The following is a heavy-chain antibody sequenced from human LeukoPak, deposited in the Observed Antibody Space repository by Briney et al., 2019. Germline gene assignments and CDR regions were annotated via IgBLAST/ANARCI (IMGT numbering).Heavy chain of an antibody. Sequence: SETLSLTCAVYGGSFSGYYWSWIRQPPGKGLEWIGEINHSGSTNYNPSLKSRVTTSVDTSKNQFSLKLSSVTAADTAVYYCARHGGGNYDILTGYVFFPYWGQGTLVTVSS. CDR1: GGSFSGYY. CDR3: ARHGGGNYDILTGYVFFPY. V-gene: IGHV4-34*01. D-gene: IGHD3-9*01. J-gene: IGHJ4*02. CDR2: INHSGST.